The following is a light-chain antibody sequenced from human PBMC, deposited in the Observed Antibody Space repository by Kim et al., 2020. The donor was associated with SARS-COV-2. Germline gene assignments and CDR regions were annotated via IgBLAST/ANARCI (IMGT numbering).Light chain of an antibody. Sequence: APGKTASVTCGGNDIGSKSVHWYQQKHGRAPVLVIYYDSGRPSGLAARFSGCTSGNTATLPISRVEAGDEADYYCQVWDSSSDHWVFGGGTQLTVL. CDR3: QVWDSSSDHWV. CDR1: DIGSKS. CDR2: YDS. J-gene: IGLJ3*02. V-gene: IGLV3-21*04.